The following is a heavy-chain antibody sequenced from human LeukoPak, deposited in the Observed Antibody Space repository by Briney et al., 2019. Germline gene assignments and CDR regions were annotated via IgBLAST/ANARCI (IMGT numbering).Heavy chain of an antibody. CDR1: GDSVSSNSTG. Sequence: SQTLSLTCAISGDSVSSNSTGWNWLRQSPSRGLEWLGRTYYRSKWYHDYAVSVRSRITISPDTSKNQFSLQLNSVTPEGTAIYYCARVTSSSWAEYFDYWGEGTLVTVSS. V-gene: IGHV6-1*01. J-gene: IGHJ4*02. CDR2: TYYRSKWYH. D-gene: IGHD6-13*01. CDR3: ARVTSSSWAEYFDY.